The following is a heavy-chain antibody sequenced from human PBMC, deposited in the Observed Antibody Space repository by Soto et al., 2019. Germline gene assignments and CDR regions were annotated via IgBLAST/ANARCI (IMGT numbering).Heavy chain of an antibody. D-gene: IGHD4-17*01. CDR2: IYYSGST. Sequence: SETLSLTCTVSVGSISSGDYYLSWIRQPPGKGLEWIGYIYYSGSTYYNPSLKSRVTISVDTSKNQFSLKLSSVTAADTAVYYCARVSGRDYGAYYYGMDIWGQGTTVTVSS. CDR3: ARVSGRDYGAYYYGMDI. V-gene: IGHV4-30-4*01. CDR1: VGSISSGDYY. J-gene: IGHJ6*02.